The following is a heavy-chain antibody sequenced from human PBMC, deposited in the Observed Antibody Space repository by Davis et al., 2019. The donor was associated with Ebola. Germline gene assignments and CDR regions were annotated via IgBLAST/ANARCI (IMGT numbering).Heavy chain of an antibody. D-gene: IGHD3-22*01. CDR1: GGSISSYY. CDR3: AREGYDSSGYYYDY. V-gene: IGHV4-4*07. Sequence: PSETLSLTCTVSGGSISSYYWSWIRQPAGKGLEWIGRIYTSGSTNYNPSLKSRVTISVDTSKNQFSLKLSSVTAADTAVYYCAREGYDSSGYYYDYWGQGTLVTVSS. J-gene: IGHJ4*02. CDR2: IYTSGST.